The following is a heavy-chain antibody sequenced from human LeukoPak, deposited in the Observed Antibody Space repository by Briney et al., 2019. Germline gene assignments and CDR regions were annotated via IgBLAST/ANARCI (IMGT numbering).Heavy chain of an antibody. CDR2: IRSKANSYAT. J-gene: IGHJ6*02. V-gene: IGHV3-73*01. CDR1: GFTFSGSA. CDR3: TSATVVTPDYYYGMDV. Sequence: GGSLRLSCAASGFTFSGSAMHWVRQASGKGLEWVGRIRSKANSYATAYAASVKGRFTISRDDSKNTAYLQMNSLKTEDTAVYYCTSATVVTPDYYYGMDVWGQGTTVTVSS. D-gene: IGHD4-23*01.